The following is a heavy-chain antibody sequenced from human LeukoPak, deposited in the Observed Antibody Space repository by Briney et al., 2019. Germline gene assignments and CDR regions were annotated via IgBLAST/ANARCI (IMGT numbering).Heavy chain of an antibody. J-gene: IGHJ4*02. CDR2: IYPGDSDT. CDR3: ARRPRTYSSGWYHFDY. CDR1: GYLFTSYW. Sequence: GESPEISCQGSGYLFTSYWIGWVREVPGKALECMGNIYPGDSDTIYSPSFQGQVPISADQSISTAYLQWSSLKASDTAMYYCARRPRTYSSGWYHFDYWGQGTLVTVSS. D-gene: IGHD6-19*01. V-gene: IGHV5-51*01.